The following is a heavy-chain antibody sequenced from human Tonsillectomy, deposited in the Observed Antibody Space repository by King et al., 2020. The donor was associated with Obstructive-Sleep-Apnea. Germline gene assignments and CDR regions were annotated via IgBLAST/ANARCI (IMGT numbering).Heavy chain of an antibody. CDR2: INHSGTT. V-gene: IGHV4-34*01. CDR3: ARGSGAAAVNWFDP. J-gene: IGHJ5*02. D-gene: IGHD6-13*01. Sequence: VQLQQWGAGLLKPSETLSLTCAVFVGSFSDYYWSWIRQPPGRGLEWIWEINHSGTTNCNSSLKSRVTISIDTSKNQFSLKLTSVTAADTAVYYCARGSGAAAVNWFDPWGQGTLVTVSS. CDR1: VGSFSDYY.